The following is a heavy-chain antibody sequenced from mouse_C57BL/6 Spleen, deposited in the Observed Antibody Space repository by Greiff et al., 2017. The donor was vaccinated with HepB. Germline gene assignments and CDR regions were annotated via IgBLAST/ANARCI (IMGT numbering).Heavy chain of an antibody. D-gene: IGHD1-1*01. J-gene: IGHJ4*01. Sequence: EVQLQESGPGLVKPSQSLSLTCSVTGYSITSGYYWNWIRQFPGNKLEWMGYISYDGSNNYNPSLKNRISITRDTSKNQFFLKLNSVTTEDTATYYCVRGGDLGLRSGAMDYWGQGTSVTVSS. CDR3: VRGGDLGLRSGAMDY. CDR1: GYSITSGYY. CDR2: ISYDGSN. V-gene: IGHV3-6*01.